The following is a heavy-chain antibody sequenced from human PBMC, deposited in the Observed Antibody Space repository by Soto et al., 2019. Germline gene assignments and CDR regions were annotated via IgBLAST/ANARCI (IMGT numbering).Heavy chain of an antibody. CDR2: VSGSSADS. J-gene: IGHJ3*01. CDR1: GFTFRNFN. V-gene: IGHV3-21*01. D-gene: IGHD4-17*01. CDR3: ARDLRGHYAP. Sequence: GGSLRLSCEGSGFTFRNFNMIWVRQAPGKGLEWVACVSGSSADSYYADSVKGRCRVSRDNADKLVLLQMNGIRPEAKAMADCARDLRGHYAPWGQGTMAPSPQ.